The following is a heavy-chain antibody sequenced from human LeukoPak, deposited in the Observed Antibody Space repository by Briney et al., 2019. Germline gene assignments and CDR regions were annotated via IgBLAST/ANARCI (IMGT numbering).Heavy chain of an antibody. V-gene: IGHV4-59*01. D-gene: IGHD6-13*01. Sequence: SETLSLTCTVSGGSISSYYWSWIRQPPGKGLEWIGYIYYSGSTNYNPSLKSRVTISVDTSKNQFSLKLSSVTAADTAVYYCAGGPNNSRYPSHWFDPWGQGTLVTVSS. J-gene: IGHJ5*01. CDR2: IYYSGST. CDR3: AGGPNNSRYPSHWFDP. CDR1: GGSISSYY.